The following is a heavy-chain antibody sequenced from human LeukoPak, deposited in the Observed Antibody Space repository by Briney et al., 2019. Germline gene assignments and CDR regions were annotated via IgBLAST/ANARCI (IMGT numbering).Heavy chain of an antibody. CDR3: AREDGSSSWYTPGAFDI. Sequence: SETLSLTCTVSGGSISSYYWSWIRQPAGKGLEWIGRIYTSGSTNYNPSLKSRVTMSVDTSKNQFSLKLSSVTAADTAVYYCAREDGSSSWYTPGAFDIWGQGTMVTVS. D-gene: IGHD6-13*01. J-gene: IGHJ3*02. CDR1: GGSISSYY. CDR2: IYTSGST. V-gene: IGHV4-4*07.